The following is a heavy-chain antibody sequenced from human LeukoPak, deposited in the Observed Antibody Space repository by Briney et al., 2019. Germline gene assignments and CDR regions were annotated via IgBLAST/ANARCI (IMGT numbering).Heavy chain of an antibody. CDR3: ATVLVVGLERLAQYAFDI. J-gene: IGHJ3*02. CDR1: GYTFTSYH. CDR2: INPSGGTT. V-gene: IGHV1-46*01. Sequence: ASVKVSCKASGYTFTSYHMHWVRQAPGQGLEWMGIINPSGGTTNYAQKFRGRVTMTEDTSTDTAYMELSSLRSEDTAVYYCATVLVVGLERLAQYAFDIWGQGTMVTVSS. D-gene: IGHD1-1*01.